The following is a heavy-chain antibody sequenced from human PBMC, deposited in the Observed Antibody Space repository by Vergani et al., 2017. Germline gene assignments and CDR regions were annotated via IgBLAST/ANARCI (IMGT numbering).Heavy chain of an antibody. D-gene: IGHD3-22*01. CDR1: GGTFSSYG. CDR2: ISAYNGNT. Sequence: QVQLVQSGAEVKKPGSSVKVSCKASGGTFSSYGISWVRQAPGQGLEWMGWISAYNGNTNYAQKLQGRVTMTTDTSTSPAYMELRSLRSDDTAVYYCARDMGDYYDSNRPEDYYYYGMDVWGQGTTVTVA. V-gene: IGHV1-18*01. CDR3: ARDMGDYYDSNRPEDYYYYGMDV. J-gene: IGHJ6*02.